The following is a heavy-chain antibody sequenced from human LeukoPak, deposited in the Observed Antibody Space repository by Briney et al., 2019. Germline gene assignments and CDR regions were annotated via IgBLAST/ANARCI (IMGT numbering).Heavy chain of an antibody. CDR2: ISYDGSNK. V-gene: IGHV3-30*03. J-gene: IGHJ6*02. D-gene: IGHD3-16*01. Sequence: GRSLRLSCAASGFTFSSYGMHWVRQAPGKGLEWVAVISYDGSNKYYADSVKGRFTISRDNSKNTLYLQMNSLRAEDTAVYYCARGGGLDVWGQGATVTVSS. CDR3: ARGGGLDV. CDR1: GFTFSSYG.